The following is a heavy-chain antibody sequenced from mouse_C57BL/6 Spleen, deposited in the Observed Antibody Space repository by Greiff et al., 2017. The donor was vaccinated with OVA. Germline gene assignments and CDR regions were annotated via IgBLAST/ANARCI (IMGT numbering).Heavy chain of an antibody. Sequence: QVQLKESGAELVRPGASVTLSCKASGYTFTDYEMHWVKQTPVHGLEWIGAIDPETGGTAYNQKFKGKAILTADKSSSTAFMELRSLTSEDSAVYYCTRERITTVVATGGFAYWGQGTLVTVSA. J-gene: IGHJ3*01. CDR2: IDPETGGT. CDR1: GYTFTDYE. CDR3: TRERITTVVATGGFAY. D-gene: IGHD1-1*01. V-gene: IGHV1-15*01.